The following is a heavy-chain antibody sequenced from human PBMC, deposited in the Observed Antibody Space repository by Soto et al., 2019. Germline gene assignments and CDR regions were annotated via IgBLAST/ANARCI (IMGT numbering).Heavy chain of an antibody. J-gene: IGHJ4*02. D-gene: IGHD5-12*01. CDR1: GFTFSDHF. CDR2: IRNNANSYTT. CDR3: ARGYKAGGVSFDY. Sequence: EVQLVESGGGLVQPGGSLRLSCAASGFTFSDHFMDWVRQAPGKGLEWVGRIRNNANSYTTEYAASVKGRVTISREDSKNSLYLQLNSLKTEDTAVYYCARGYKAGGVSFDYWGQGTLVTVSS. V-gene: IGHV3-72*01.